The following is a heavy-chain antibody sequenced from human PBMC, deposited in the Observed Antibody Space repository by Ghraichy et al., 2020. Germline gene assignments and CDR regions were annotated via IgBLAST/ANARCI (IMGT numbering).Heavy chain of an antibody. CDR2: ISTDGSRT. J-gene: IGHJ5*02. Sequence: GGSLRLSCAASGFTFSSYCMHWVRQAPGKGLVWVSSISTDGSRTSYADSVKGRFTISRDNAKNTLYLQMNSLRAEDTAVYYCARDPYCSSTNCYTGSWFDPWGLGTLVTVSS. V-gene: IGHV3-74*01. CDR1: GFTFSSYC. D-gene: IGHD2-2*02. CDR3: ARDPYCSSTNCYTGSWFDP.